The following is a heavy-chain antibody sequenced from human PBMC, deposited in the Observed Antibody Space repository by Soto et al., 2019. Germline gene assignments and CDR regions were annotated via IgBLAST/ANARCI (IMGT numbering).Heavy chain of an antibody. CDR2: IYYSGST. Sequence: SETLSLTCTVSGGSISSSNYYWGWIRQPPGKGLEWIGYIYYSGSTHYNPSLKSRVTISVDKSKNQFSLKLTSVTAADTAVYYCARDQLEGNWFDPWGQGTLVTVSS. D-gene: IGHD1-1*01. V-gene: IGHV4-39*07. CDR3: ARDQLEGNWFDP. J-gene: IGHJ5*02. CDR1: GGSISSSNYY.